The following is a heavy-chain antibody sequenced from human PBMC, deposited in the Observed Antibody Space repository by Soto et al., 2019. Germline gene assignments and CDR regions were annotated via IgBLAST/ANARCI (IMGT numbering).Heavy chain of an antibody. CDR3: AMVAGGSAGVGVVGY. V-gene: IGHV4-38-2*01. D-gene: IGHD2-15*01. J-gene: IGHJ4*02. Sequence: NPSETLSLTCAVSGYSITSGYYCCWSRQPPGGGLEWIGSIYHNNRTYYNPSLKSRIIISVDTSKNQFSLKLTSVTAADTAVHYCAMVAGGSAGVGVVGYWGQGTLVTVSS. CDR2: IYHNNRT. CDR1: GYSITSGYY.